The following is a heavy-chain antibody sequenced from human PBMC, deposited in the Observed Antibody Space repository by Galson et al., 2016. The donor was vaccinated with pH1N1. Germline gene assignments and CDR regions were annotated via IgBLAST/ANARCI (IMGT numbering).Heavy chain of an antibody. J-gene: IGHJ4*02. D-gene: IGHD6-6*01. V-gene: IGHV3-15*01. CDR1: SFSNTW. CDR3: TTDSTPPSDSSSYFDY. Sequence: SFSNTWMNWVRQAPGKGLEWVGRIQSTTDGGTIDYAAPVKGRFTISRDDSKNARYLQMNSLKTEDTAVYYWTTDSTPPSDSSSYFDYWGQGTLVTVSS. CDR2: IQSTTDGGTI.